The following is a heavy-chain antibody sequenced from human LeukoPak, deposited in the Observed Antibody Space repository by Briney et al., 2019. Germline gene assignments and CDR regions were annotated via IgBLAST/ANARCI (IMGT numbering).Heavy chain of an antibody. CDR1: QSTFNSYV. J-gene: IGHJ4*02. CDR2: TSGSGGST. D-gene: IGHD3-10*01. V-gene: IGHV3-23*01. Sequence: GGSLRLSCAASQSTFNSYVMTWVRQAPGKGLEWVSGTSGSGGSTYYADSVKGRFTISRDNSKNTVYLQMNSLRAEDTAVYYCAKVGAGPGSYTHFDYWGQGTLVTVSS. CDR3: AKVGAGPGSYTHFDY.